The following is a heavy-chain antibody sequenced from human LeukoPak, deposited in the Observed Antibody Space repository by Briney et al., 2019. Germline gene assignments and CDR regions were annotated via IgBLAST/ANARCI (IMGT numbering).Heavy chain of an antibody. CDR3: TRDYGDYVLAY. V-gene: IGHV7-4-1*02. Sequence: GASVKVSCKASGYTFTSYAMNWVRQAPGQGLEWMGWISTNTGNPTYAQGFTGRSVFSLDTSVSAAYLQINSLKAEDTAVYYCTRDYGDYVLAYWGQGTLVTVSS. D-gene: IGHD4-17*01. CDR1: GYTFTSYA. J-gene: IGHJ4*02. CDR2: ISTNTGNP.